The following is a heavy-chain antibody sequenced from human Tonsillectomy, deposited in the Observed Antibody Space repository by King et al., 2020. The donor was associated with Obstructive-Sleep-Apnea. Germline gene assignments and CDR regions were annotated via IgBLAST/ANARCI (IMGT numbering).Heavy chain of an antibody. CDR3: ARECSGGSCYYDAFDI. Sequence: VQLVESGGGLVQPGGSLRLSCAASGFTFSSYSMNWVRQAPGKGLEWVSYISSTSNTMYYADSVKGRFTISRDNAKNSLYLQMNSLRAEGTAVYYCARECSGGSCYYDAFDIWGQGTMVTVSS. CDR1: GFTFSSYS. V-gene: IGHV3-48*04. CDR2: ISSTSNTM. J-gene: IGHJ3*02. D-gene: IGHD2-15*01.